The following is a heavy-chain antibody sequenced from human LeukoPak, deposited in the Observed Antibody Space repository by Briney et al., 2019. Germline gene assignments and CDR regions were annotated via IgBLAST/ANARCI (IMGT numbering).Heavy chain of an antibody. D-gene: IGHD3-22*01. CDR3: ARADSSGPHDY. J-gene: IGHJ4*02. CDR1: GGSISNYY. Sequence: PSETLSLTCTVSGGSISNYYWSWIRQPPGKGLEWIGYIYYSGSTNYNPSLKSRVTISVDTSKNQFSLKLSSVTAADTAVYYCARADSSGPHDYWGQGTLVTVSS. V-gene: IGHV4-59*01. CDR2: IYYSGST.